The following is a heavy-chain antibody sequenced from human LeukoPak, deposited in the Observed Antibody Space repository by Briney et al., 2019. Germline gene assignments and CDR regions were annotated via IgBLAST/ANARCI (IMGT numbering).Heavy chain of an antibody. CDR1: GFTFSRFS. V-gene: IGHV3-21*04. CDR2: ISGGRSYI. J-gene: IGHJ4*02. D-gene: IGHD3-3*01. Sequence: PGGSLRLSCEASGFTFSRFSMNWVRQAPGKGLEWVSSISGGRSYIYYADSVRGRFTISRDNAKNSLYLEMNSLRAEDTAVYYCAKDSDFWSGYYPFDYWGQGTLVTVSS. CDR3: AKDSDFWSGYYPFDY.